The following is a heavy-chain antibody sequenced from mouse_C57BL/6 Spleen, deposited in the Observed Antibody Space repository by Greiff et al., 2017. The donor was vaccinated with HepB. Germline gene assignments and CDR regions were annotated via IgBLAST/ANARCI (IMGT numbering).Heavy chain of an antibody. CDR1: GYTFTSYW. CDR2: IYPGSGST. Sequence: QVQLQQPGAELVKPGASVKMSCKASGYTFTSYWITWVKQRPGQGLEWIGDIYPGSGSTNYNEKFKSKATLTVDTSSSTAYMQLSSLTSEDSAVYNGASHDYYGSTTDYWGKGTTRTVSS. J-gene: IGHJ2*01. V-gene: IGHV1-55*01. D-gene: IGHD1-1*01. CDR3: ASHDYYGSTTDY.